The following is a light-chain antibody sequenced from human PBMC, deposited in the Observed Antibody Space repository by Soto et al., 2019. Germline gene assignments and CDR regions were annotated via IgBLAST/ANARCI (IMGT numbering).Light chain of an antibody. CDR1: QSVSSSY. CDR3: QQYGSSGT. J-gene: IGKJ1*01. Sequence: EIVLTPSPGTLSLSPGERANLSCRASQSVSSSYLAWYQQEPGQAPRLLIYGASSRATGILDRFSGSGSGTDFTLTISRLEPEDFAVYYCQQYGSSGTFGQGTKVDIK. V-gene: IGKV3-20*01. CDR2: GAS.